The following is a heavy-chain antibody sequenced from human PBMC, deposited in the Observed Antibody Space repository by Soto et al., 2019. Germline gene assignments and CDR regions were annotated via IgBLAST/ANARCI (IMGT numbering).Heavy chain of an antibody. Sequence: PGGSLRLSCAASGFTFSSYWMHWVRQAPGKGLVWVSRINSDGRSTSYAESVKGRFTISRDNVNNTLYLQMNSLRAEDSAVFYCARGAGYSYYYYYYMDVWGKGTTVTVSS. CDR1: GFTFSSYW. V-gene: IGHV3-74*01. CDR3: ARGAGYSYYYYYYMDV. CDR2: INSDGRST. D-gene: IGHD6-25*01. J-gene: IGHJ6*03.